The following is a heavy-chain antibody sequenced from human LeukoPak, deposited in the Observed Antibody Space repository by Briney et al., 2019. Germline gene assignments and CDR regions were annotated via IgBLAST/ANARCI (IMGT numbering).Heavy chain of an antibody. CDR1: GFTFSNYW. V-gene: IGHV3-74*01. CDR2: INSDGINT. Sequence: GGSLRLSCAASGFTFSNYWMHWVRQAPGKGLVWVSRINSDGINTSYADSVKGRFTISRDNAKNTLNLQMNSQRAEDTAVYYCARDIGTEWFGELLGDYWGQGTLVTVSS. J-gene: IGHJ4*02. CDR3: ARDIGTEWFGELLGDY. D-gene: IGHD3-10*01.